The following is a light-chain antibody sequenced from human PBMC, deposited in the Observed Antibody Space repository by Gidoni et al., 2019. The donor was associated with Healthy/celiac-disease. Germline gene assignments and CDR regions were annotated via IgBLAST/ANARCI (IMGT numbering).Light chain of an antibody. CDR1: QSVSSSY. Sequence: IVLTQYPGTLSLSPGERATLSCRASQSVSSSYLAWYQQKPGQAPRLLIYGASSRATGIPDRFSGSGSGTDFTITISRLEPEDFAVYYCQQNGSSPRTFGQGTKVEIK. CDR2: GAS. V-gene: IGKV3-20*01. CDR3: QQNGSSPRT. J-gene: IGKJ1*01.